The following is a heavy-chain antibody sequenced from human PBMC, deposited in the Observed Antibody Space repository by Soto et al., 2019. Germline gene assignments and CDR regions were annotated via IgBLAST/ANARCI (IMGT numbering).Heavy chain of an antibody. V-gene: IGHV1-69*13. CDR3: EAEMTFGKLSVV. D-gene: IGHD3-16*02. CDR2: IFPKFGTT. J-gene: IGHJ6*02. Sequence: ASVKVSCKASGDTDTNYVISWVRQAPGQGLEWMGGIFPKFGTTYSAQKLQDRLTITADESTSTVYMQLSSLRLDDTAVYYCEAEMTFGKLSVVWCQGTTVTVSS. CDR1: GDTDTNYV.